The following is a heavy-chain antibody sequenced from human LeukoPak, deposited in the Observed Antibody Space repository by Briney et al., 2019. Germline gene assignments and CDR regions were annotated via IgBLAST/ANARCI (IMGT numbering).Heavy chain of an antibody. D-gene: IGHD2-2*01. Sequence: QSGGSLRLSCAASGFTFSSYSMNWVRQAPGKGLEWVSYISSSSSVIYYADSVKGRFTISRDNAKNSLYLQMSSLRDGDTAVYYCARYCTTTSCYGLFDPWGQGTLVTVSS. CDR1: GFTFSSYS. CDR2: ISSSSSVI. V-gene: IGHV3-48*02. CDR3: ARYCTTTSCYGLFDP. J-gene: IGHJ5*02.